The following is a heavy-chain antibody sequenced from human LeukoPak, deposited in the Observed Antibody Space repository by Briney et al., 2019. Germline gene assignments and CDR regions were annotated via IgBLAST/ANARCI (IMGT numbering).Heavy chain of an antibody. CDR3: ARVTPDFWSGYRNY. CDR2: MNPNSGNT. J-gene: IGHJ4*02. CDR1: GYTFTSYD. V-gene: IGHV1-8*01. Sequence: GASVKVSCKASGYTFTSYDISWVRQATGQGLEWMGWMNPNSGNTGYAQKFQGRVTMIRDTSISTAYMEPSSLRSEDTAVYYCARVTPDFWSGYRNYWGQGTLVTVSS. D-gene: IGHD3-3*01.